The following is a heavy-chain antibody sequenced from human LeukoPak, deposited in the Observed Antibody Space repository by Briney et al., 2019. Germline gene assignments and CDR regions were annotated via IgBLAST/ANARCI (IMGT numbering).Heavy chain of an antibody. CDR3: ARGDYSTVTIPTKYFDY. D-gene: IGHD4-17*01. Sequence: SETLSLTCAVYGGSFSGYYWSWIRQPPGKGLEWIGEINHSGSTNYNPSLKSRVTISVDTSKNQFSLKLSSVTAADTAVYYCARGDYSTVTIPTKYFDYWGQGTLVTVSS. CDR2: INHSGST. CDR1: GGSFSGYY. J-gene: IGHJ4*02. V-gene: IGHV4-34*01.